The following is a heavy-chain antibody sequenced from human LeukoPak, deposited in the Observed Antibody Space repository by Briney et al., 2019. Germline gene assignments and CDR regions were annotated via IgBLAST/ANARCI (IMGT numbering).Heavy chain of an antibody. V-gene: IGHV1-46*01. CDR3: ARTASAGTLGGVDGY. CDR1: GYSFTSHF. D-gene: IGHD6-19*01. Sequence: ASVKVSCKASGYSFTSHFIHWVRQAPGQGLEWMGIISPNNGSRSYAQKFQGRVTMTRDMSTSTVYMELSSLRSEDTAMYYCARTASAGTLGGVDGYWGQGTLVTVSS. CDR2: ISPNNGSR. J-gene: IGHJ4*02.